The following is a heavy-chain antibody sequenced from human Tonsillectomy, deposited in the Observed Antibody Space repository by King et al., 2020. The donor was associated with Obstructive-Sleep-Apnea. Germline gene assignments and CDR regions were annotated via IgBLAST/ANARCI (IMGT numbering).Heavy chain of an antibody. CDR3: ARDSGAINMIPVTDNPVAFDI. J-gene: IGHJ3*02. V-gene: IGHV1-2*04. Sequence: VQLVESGAEVQKPGASVKVSCKASGYIFTGYYIHWVRQAPGQGLEWMGWINPNSGGTKSAQKFQDWVTMTRDTSINTAYMEVNRLRSDDTAVYYCARDSGAINMIPVTDNPVAFDIWGQGTLVTVSS. CDR1: GYIFTGYY. CDR2: INPNSGGT. D-gene: IGHD6-19*01.